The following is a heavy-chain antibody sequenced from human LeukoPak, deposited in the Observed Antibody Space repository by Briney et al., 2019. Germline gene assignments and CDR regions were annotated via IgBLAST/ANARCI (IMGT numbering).Heavy chain of an antibody. D-gene: IGHD1-26*01. CDR2: INSDGSST. J-gene: IGHJ4*02. CDR1: GFTFSSYW. V-gene: IGHV3-74*01. Sequence: PGGSLRLSCAASGFTFSSYWMHWVRQAPGKGLVWVSRINSDGSSTSYADSVKGRFTISRDNAKNTLYLQMNSLRAEDTAVYYCAGPPPRGVGATGFDYWGQGTLVTVSS. CDR3: AGPPPRGVGATGFDY.